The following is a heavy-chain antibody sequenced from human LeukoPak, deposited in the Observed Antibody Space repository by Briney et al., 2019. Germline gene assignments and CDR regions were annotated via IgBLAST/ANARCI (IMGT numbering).Heavy chain of an antibody. CDR1: GGSISSYY. D-gene: IGHD5/OR15-5a*01. V-gene: IGHV4-59*01. CDR3: AKGVSRVPANWFDP. Sequence: SETLSLTCTVSGGSISSYYWSWIRQPPGKGLEWIGYIYYSGSTNYNPSLKSRVTISVDTSKNQFSLKLSSVTAADTAVYYCAKGVSRVPANWFDPWGQGTLVTVSS. CDR2: IYYSGST. J-gene: IGHJ5*02.